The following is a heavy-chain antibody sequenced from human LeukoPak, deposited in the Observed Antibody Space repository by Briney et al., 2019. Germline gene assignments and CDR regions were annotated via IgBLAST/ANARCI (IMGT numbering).Heavy chain of an antibody. D-gene: IGHD3-3*01. CDR1: GYTFTGYY. V-gene: IGHV1-2*02. CDR3: ARGSDDFWSGYSPSY. CDR2: INPHSGGT. Sequence: GASVKVSCKASGYTFTGYYMHWVRQAPGQGLEWMGWINPHSGGTNYAQKFQGRVTMTRDTSISTAYMELSRLRSDDTAVYYCARGSDDFWSGYSPSYWGQGTLVTVSS. J-gene: IGHJ4*02.